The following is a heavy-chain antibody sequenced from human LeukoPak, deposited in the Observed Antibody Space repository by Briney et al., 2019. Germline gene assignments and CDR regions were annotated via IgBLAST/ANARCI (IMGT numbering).Heavy chain of an antibody. CDR2: IYHSGST. J-gene: IGHJ3*02. Sequence: SETLSLTCAVSGGSISSGGYSWSWIRQPPGKGLEWIGYIYHSGSTYYNPSLKSRVTISVDRSKNQFPLKLSSVTAADTAVYYCARVSHNGDNDAFDIWGQGTMVTVSS. CDR3: ARVSHNGDNDAFDI. V-gene: IGHV4-30-2*01. D-gene: IGHD4-17*01. CDR1: GGSISSGGYS.